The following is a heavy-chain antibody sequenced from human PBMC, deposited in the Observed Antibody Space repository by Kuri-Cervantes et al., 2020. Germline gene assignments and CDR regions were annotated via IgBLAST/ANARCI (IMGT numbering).Heavy chain of an antibody. Sequence: GESLKISCAASGVIFREYYMSWIRQAPGKGLAWLSYISSSGSTVYYADSVKGRFTVSRDNAKKSLFLQMNSLKAEDTAVYYCARDIDFGAPPSEWFQYWGQGPLVTVSS. CDR2: ISSSGSTV. D-gene: IGHD4-17*01. V-gene: IGHV3-11*01. J-gene: IGHJ1*01. CDR3: ARDIDFGAPPSEWFQY. CDR1: GVIFREYY.